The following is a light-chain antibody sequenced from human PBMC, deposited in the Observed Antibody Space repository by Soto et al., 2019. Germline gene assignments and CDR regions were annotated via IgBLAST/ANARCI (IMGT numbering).Light chain of an antibody. V-gene: IGKV1-5*03. J-gene: IGKJ2*01. CDR2: KAS. CDR1: QSISSW. Sequence: DIHMTQSPSTLSASVGDRVTITCRASQSISSWLAWYQQKPGKAPKVLIYKASGLQSGVPSRFSGSRSGTEFTLTISSLQPDDFATYYCQQYNSYSRTFGQGTKLEIK. CDR3: QQYNSYSRT.